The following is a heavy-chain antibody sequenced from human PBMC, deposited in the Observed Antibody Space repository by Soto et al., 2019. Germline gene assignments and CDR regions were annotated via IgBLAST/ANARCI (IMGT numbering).Heavy chain of an antibody. Sequence: QVQLVQSGAEVKKPGASVKVSCKASGYTFTSYGISWVRQAPGQGLEWMGWISAYNGNTNYAQKLQGRVTMTTDTSTSTADMELRSLRSDDTAVYYCARYYDILTGYNNWFDPWGQGTLVTVAS. V-gene: IGHV1-18*01. CDR1: GYTFTSYG. CDR3: ARYYDILTGYNNWFDP. D-gene: IGHD3-9*01. J-gene: IGHJ5*02. CDR2: ISAYNGNT.